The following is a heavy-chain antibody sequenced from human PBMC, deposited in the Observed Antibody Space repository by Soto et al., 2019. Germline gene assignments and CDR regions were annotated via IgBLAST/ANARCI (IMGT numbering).Heavy chain of an antibody. CDR1: GFTFSSYA. Sequence: EVQLLESGAGLVQPGGSLRLSCAASGFTFSSYAMSWVRQAPGKGLEWVSAISGSGGSTYYADSVKGRFTISRDNSKNTLYLQMNSLRAEDTAVYYCAKGTRGSSGWYNWFDPWGQGTLVTVSS. CDR3: AKGTRGSSGWYNWFDP. J-gene: IGHJ5*02. V-gene: IGHV3-23*01. D-gene: IGHD6-19*01. CDR2: ISGSGGST.